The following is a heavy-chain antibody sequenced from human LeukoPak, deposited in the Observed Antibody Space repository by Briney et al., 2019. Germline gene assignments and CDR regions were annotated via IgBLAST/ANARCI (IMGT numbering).Heavy chain of an antibody. D-gene: IGHD3-16*01. Sequence: GGSLRLSCAASVVTFSSYIMSGVRQAPGKGREWGSYIRSSSNTIYYADSVKSRFTKSRDNAKNSLYLQMNSLRAEDTAVYYCARDGRGDYWGQGTLVTVSS. CDR1: VVTFSSYI. J-gene: IGHJ4*02. CDR2: IRSSSNTI. V-gene: IGHV3-48*04. CDR3: ARDGRGDY.